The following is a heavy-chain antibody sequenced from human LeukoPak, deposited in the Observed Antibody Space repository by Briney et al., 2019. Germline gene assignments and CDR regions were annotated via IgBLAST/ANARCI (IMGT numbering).Heavy chain of an antibody. Sequence: AVTLSLTCSLSSGSITTYDWNGIPQSPGKAPEEIGYIHHSGSANYNPYLKSRVTLSIDTSKDQFFLRLTSVTAADTAVYYCARLVVPEAFDFDSWGQGTLVTVSS. CDR3: ARLVVPEAFDFDS. V-gene: IGHV4-59*08. J-gene: IGHJ4*02. CDR1: SGSITTYD. CDR2: IHHSGSA. D-gene: IGHD2-2*01.